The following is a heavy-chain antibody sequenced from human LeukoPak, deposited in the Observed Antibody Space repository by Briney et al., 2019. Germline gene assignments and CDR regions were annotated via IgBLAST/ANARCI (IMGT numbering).Heavy chain of an antibody. D-gene: IGHD5-18*01. CDR1: GFSFSSYT. CDR3: ARAESYSWRD. Sequence: AGGSLRLSCAASGFSFSSYTMNWVRQAPGKGLEWVSYISSSGGTVYYADSVKGRFTISRDSAKNSLYLQMNSLRAEDTAVYYCARAESYSWRDWGQGTLVTVSS. J-gene: IGHJ4*02. V-gene: IGHV3-48*01. CDR2: ISSSGGTV.